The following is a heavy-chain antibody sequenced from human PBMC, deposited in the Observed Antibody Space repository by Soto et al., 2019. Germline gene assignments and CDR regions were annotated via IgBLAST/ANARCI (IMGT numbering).Heavy chain of an antibody. J-gene: IGHJ4*02. D-gene: IGHD4-17*01. CDR2: ISGSGSTT. Sequence: EVQLLESGGGSEQPGGSLRLSCAASGFTFSNFAMGWVHQAPGKGLEWVSTISGSGSTTYYADSVKARFTISRDNSRNTVFLQMRSLRAEDTAVYFCAKDNEVYADSAGYFDYWGQGALVTVSS. CDR3: AKDNEVYADSAGYFDY. CDR1: GFTFSNFA. V-gene: IGHV3-23*01.